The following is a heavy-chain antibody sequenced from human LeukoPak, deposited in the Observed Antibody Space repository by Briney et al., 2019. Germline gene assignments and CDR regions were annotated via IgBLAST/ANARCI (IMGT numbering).Heavy chain of an antibody. CDR2: IYTSGGT. V-gene: IGHV4-4*07. CDR3: ARAAEYSSGWYLFDY. D-gene: IGHD6-19*01. Sequence: SETLSLTCTVSGGSINNYYWTWIRQPAGKGLEWIGRIYTSGGTNYNPSLKTRVTMSVDTSKNQVSLKLSSVTPADTAMYYCARAAEYSSGWYLFDYWGQGILVTVSA. J-gene: IGHJ4*02. CDR1: GGSINNYY.